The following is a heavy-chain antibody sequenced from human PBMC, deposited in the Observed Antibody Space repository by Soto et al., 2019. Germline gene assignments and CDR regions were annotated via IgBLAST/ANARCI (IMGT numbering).Heavy chain of an antibody. D-gene: IGHD1-26*01. J-gene: IGHJ6*02. CDR1: GFTFSSYA. CDR2: ISGSGSPT. Sequence: GGSLRLSCAASGFTFSSYAMTWVRQAPGRGMEWVSAISGSGSPTYYADSVKGRFTISRDNSKNTLYLQMNSLRADDTAVYYCARDMSGGTYNYYYGMDVWGQGTTVTVSS. CDR3: ARDMSGGTYNYYYGMDV. V-gene: IGHV3-23*01.